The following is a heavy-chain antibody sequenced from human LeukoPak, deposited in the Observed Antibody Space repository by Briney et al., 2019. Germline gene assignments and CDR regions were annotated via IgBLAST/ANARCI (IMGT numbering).Heavy chain of an antibody. CDR2: FDPEDGDT. CDR3: ATGLGDLPRYYYYALDV. J-gene: IGHJ6*02. D-gene: IGHD3-16*01. CDR1: GGTFSSYV. V-gene: IGHV1-24*01. Sequence: ASVKVSCKASGGTFSSYVISWVRQAPGKGLEWMGGFDPEDGDTIYAQKFQGRVTMTEDTSTDTAHMELSSLRSEDTAVYYCATGLGDLPRYYYYALDVWGQGTTVTVSS.